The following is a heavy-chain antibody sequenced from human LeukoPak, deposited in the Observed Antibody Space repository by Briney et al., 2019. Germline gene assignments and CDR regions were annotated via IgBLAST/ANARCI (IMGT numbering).Heavy chain of an antibody. V-gene: IGHV3-23*01. CDR1: GFTFSTYG. Sequence: GGSLRLSCAASGFTFSTYGMSWVRQTPQKGLEWVSAIYGSGDSTYYPDSVKGRFTISRDNSKSTLYLQMNSLRVEDTAIYYCARDQTYSSSWYYAFDLWGQGTMVTVSS. J-gene: IGHJ3*01. D-gene: IGHD6-13*01. CDR3: ARDQTYSSSWYYAFDL. CDR2: IYGSGDST.